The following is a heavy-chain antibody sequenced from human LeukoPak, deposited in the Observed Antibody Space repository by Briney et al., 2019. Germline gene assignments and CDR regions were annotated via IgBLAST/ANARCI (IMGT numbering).Heavy chain of an antibody. Sequence: PSENLSLTCTVPGGSISSGDYYWSWIRQPPGKGLEWIGYIYYSGSTYYNPSLKSRVTISVDTSKNQFSLKLSSVTAADTAVYYCARGGDIVVVPAAPHYYGMDVWGKGTTVTVSS. J-gene: IGHJ6*04. CDR1: GGSISSGDYY. CDR3: ARGGDIVVVPAAPHYYGMDV. CDR2: IYYSGST. V-gene: IGHV4-30-4*01. D-gene: IGHD2-2*01.